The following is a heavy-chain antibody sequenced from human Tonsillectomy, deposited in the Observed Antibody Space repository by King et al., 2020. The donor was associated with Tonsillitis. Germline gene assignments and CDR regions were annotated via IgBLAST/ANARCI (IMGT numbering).Heavy chain of an antibody. CDR3: ARSTGYYVAFDI. D-gene: IGHD3-9*01. V-gene: IGHV4-61*02. J-gene: IGHJ3*02. CDR2: IYTSGST. CDR1: GGSISSGSYY. Sequence: LQLQESGPGLVKPSQTLSLTCTVSGGSISSGSYYWSWIRQPAGKGLEWIGRIYTSGSTKYNSSLKSRVTISVDTSKNQFSLKLSSVTAADTAVYYCARSTGYYVAFDIGGQGTMVTVSS.